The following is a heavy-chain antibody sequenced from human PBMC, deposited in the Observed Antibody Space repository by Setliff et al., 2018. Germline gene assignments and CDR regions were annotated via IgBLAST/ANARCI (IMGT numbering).Heavy chain of an antibody. CDR2: IYTSGST. V-gene: IGHV4-61*09. Sequence: PSETLSLTCTVSGASISSGSFYWSWIRQPAGKGLEWIGHIYTSGSTNYNPSLKSRVTISADTSKNLLSLKLTSVTAADTAVYYCAKEFVEISFVSNSHRHYGRDVWGQGTTVTVS. CDR3: AKEFVEISFVSNSHRHYGRDV. CDR1: GASISSGSFY. J-gene: IGHJ6*02. D-gene: IGHD3-3*01.